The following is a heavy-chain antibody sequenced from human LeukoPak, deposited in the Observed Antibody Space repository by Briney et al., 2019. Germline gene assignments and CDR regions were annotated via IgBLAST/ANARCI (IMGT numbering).Heavy chain of an antibody. J-gene: IGHJ4*02. D-gene: IGHD6-19*01. CDR3: ARDSSGWSFDY. Sequence: ASVKVSCKTSGYTFTSYKMHWVRQAPGQGLEWMGIINPSGGGTRYAQKFQGRVTMTRDTSTSTVYMELSSLRSEDTAVYYCARDSSGWSFDYWGQGTLVTVSS. CDR1: GYTFTSYK. CDR2: INPSGGGT. V-gene: IGHV1-46*01.